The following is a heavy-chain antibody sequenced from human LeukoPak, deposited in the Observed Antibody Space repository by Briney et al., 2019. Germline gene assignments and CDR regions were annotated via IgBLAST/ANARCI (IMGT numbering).Heavy chain of an antibody. CDR3: ARRAYNHHFFDY. CDR1: AFTFSTYY. Sequence: GRSLRPSCAASAFTFSTYYMTCIRQAPGKGLEWVSVVSGSGDSNFYADSMKGRSTISRDNAKKSLYLQVSSLRAADTAIYYSARRAYNHHFFDYWGEGTLVTVSP. J-gene: IGHJ4*02. CDR2: VSGSGDSN. D-gene: IGHD5-24*01. V-gene: IGHV3-11*01.